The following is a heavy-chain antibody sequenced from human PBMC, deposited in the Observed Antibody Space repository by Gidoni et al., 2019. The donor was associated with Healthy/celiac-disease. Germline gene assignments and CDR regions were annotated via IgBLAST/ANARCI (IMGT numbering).Heavy chain of an antibody. V-gene: IGHV2-5*02. J-gene: IGHJ4*02. CDR1: GFSLSTSGVG. CDR3: ALVSSGWYRAIWQNRAFDY. D-gene: IGHD6-19*01. Sequence: QITLKESGPTLVKPTQTLTLTCTFSGFSLSTSGVGVGWIRQPPGKALEWLALIYWDDDKRYSPSLKSRLTITKDTSKNQVVLTMTNMDPVDTATYYCALVSSGWYRAIWQNRAFDYWGQGTLVTVSS. CDR2: IYWDDDK.